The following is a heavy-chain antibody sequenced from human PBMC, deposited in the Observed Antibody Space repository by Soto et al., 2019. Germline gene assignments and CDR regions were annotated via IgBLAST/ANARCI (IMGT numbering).Heavy chain of an antibody. CDR1: GFTFSSYS. CDR3: ARDVSIAAADYYYYYMDV. CDR2: ISSSSSYI. J-gene: IGHJ6*03. V-gene: IGHV3-21*01. D-gene: IGHD6-13*01. Sequence: EVQLVESGGGLVKPGGSLRLSCAASGFTFSSYSMNRVRQAPGKGLEWVSSISSSSSYIYYADSVKGRFTISRDNAKNSLYLQMNSLRAEDTAVYYCARDVSIAAADYYYYYMDVWGKGTTVTVSS.